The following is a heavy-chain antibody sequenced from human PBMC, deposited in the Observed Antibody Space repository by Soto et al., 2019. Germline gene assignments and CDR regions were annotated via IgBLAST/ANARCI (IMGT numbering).Heavy chain of an antibody. CDR3: ARVSGYSGYDQTPFLNFDY. Sequence: ASVKVSCKASGYTFTSYAMHWVRQAPGQRLEWMGWINAGNGNTKYSQKFQGRVTITRDTSASTAYMELSSLRSDDTAVYYCARVSGYSGYDQTPFLNFDYWGQGTLVTVSS. D-gene: IGHD5-12*01. CDR1: GYTFTSYA. CDR2: INAGNGNT. J-gene: IGHJ4*02. V-gene: IGHV1-3*01.